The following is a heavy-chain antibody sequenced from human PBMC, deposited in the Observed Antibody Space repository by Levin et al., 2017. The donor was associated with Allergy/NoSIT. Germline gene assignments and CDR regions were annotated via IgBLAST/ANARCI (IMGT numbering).Heavy chain of an antibody. J-gene: IGHJ1*01. CDR2: INHSGST. D-gene: IGHD6-13*01. V-gene: IGHV4-34*01. CDR3: AVGSSWYKYFQH. Sequence: SCAVYGGSFSGYYWSWIRQPPGKGLEWIGEINHSGSTNYNPSLKSRVTISVDTSKNQFSLKLSSVTAADTAVYYCAVGSSWYKYFQHWGQGTLVTVSS. CDR1: GGSFSGYY.